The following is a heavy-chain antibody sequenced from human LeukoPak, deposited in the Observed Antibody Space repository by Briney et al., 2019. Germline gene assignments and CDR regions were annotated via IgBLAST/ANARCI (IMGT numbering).Heavy chain of an antibody. CDR3: ARDAQRGFDDSNSLQY. CDR1: GFTFNHYG. D-gene: IGHD4-11*01. Sequence: GGSLTLSCAAPGFTFNHYGIHWLRQAPRKGLEWVAVIWSDGTNRHYADSVKGRFTISRDDSKNTVYLQMNSLRPEDTGVYYCARDAQRGFDDSNSLQYWGQGTPVTVST. J-gene: IGHJ4*02. CDR2: IWSDGTNR. V-gene: IGHV3-33*01.